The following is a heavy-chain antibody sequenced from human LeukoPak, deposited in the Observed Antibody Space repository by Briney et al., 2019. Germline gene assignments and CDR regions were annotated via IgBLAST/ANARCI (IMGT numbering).Heavy chain of an antibody. V-gene: IGHV3-74*01. CDR1: GFTFSSYW. J-gene: IGHJ4*02. Sequence: GGSLRLSCAASGFTFSSYWMHWVRQAPGKGLVWVSRINSDGSSTSYADSVKGRFTISRDNAKNTLYLQMNSLRAEDTAVYYCARKENVYYYFDYWGQGTLVTVSS. D-gene: IGHD3-10*01. CDR2: INSDGSST. CDR3: ARKENVYYYFDY.